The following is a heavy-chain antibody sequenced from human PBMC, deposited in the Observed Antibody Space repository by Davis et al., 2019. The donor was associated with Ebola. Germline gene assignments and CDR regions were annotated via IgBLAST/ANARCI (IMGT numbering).Heavy chain of an antibody. Sequence: PSETLSLTCAVSGGSISSGGYSWSWIRQPPGKGLEWIGYIYHSGSTYYNPSLKSRVTISVDRSKNQFSLKLSSVTAADTAVYYCAGQHSSGWYNGMDVWGQGTTVTVSS. D-gene: IGHD6-19*01. CDR1: GGSISSGGYS. CDR3: AGQHSSGWYNGMDV. J-gene: IGHJ6*02. V-gene: IGHV4-30-2*01. CDR2: IYHSGST.